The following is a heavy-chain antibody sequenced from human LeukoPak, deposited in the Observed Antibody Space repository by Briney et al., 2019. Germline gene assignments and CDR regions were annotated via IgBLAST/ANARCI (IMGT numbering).Heavy chain of an antibody. D-gene: IGHD5-24*01. V-gene: IGHV4-39*07. CDR2: IYYSGST. Sequence: NPSETLSLTCTVSGGSISSSSYYWGWIRQPPGNGLEWIGSIYYSGSTYYNPSLKSRVTISVDTSKNQFSLKLSSVTAADTAVYYCARVGDDYNVIDYWGQGTLVTVSS. CDR3: ARVGDDYNVIDY. J-gene: IGHJ4*02. CDR1: GGSISSSSYY.